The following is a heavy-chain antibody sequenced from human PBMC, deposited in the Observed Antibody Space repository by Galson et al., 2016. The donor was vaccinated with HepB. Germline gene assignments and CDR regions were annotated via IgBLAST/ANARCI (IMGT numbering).Heavy chain of an antibody. CDR3: ARVRGDYGGTYDS. CDR1: GFTFSSYN. CDR2: FSSRTGNI. Sequence: SLRLSCAASGFTFSSYNMNWVRQAPGKGLEWVSYFSSRTGNILYPDSVKGRFTVSKDNAKNSLYLLMNSLRAEDTAVYYCARVRGDYGGTYDSWGQGTLVTVSS. V-gene: IGHV3-48*04. D-gene: IGHD4-23*01. J-gene: IGHJ4*02.